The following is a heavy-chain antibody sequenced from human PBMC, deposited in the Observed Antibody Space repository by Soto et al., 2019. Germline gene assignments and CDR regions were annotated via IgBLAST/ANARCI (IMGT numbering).Heavy chain of an antibody. CDR1: GFTFSNSV. CDR3: AKMAGLGDQPGGDL. V-gene: IGHV3-23*01. D-gene: IGHD3-16*01. J-gene: IGHJ4*02. CDR2: ICGTGTIS. Sequence: EVQLLESGGGFIQPGGSLGLSCGASGFTFSNSVMAWVRQAAGKGLEWVSAICGTGTISFYGDSLKCGVTDSRDNSKDTLYLHMGSMRADDTALYYCAKMAGLGDQPGGDLWGQGSLGTVSS.